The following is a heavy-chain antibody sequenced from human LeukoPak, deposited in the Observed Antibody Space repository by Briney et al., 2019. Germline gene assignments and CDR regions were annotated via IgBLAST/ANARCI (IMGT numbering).Heavy chain of an antibody. D-gene: IGHD3-22*01. CDR1: GGSFSGYY. V-gene: IGHV4-34*01. J-gene: IGHJ4*02. CDR2: INHSGST. CDR3: ARHRPYYYDSSGYSNFDY. Sequence: PSETLSLTCAVYGGSFSGYYWSWIRQPPGKGLEWIGEINHSGSTNYNPSLKSRVTISVDTSKNQFSLKLSSVTAADTAVYYCARHRPYYYDSSGYSNFDYWGQGTLVTVSS.